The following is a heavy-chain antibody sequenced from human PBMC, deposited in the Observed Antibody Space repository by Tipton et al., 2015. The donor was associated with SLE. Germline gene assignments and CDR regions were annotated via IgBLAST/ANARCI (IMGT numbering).Heavy chain of an antibody. CDR1: GGSISSHF. CDR2: IYYSGST. D-gene: IGHD4-17*01. Sequence: TLSLTCTVPGGSISSHFWSWIRQPPGKGLVWSGSIYYSGSTNYNPSPKSRVTISVDTSKNQFSLKLRSVTAADTAVYYCARDTVSFDLWGRGTLVTVSS. V-gene: IGHV4-59*11. CDR3: ARDTVSFDL. J-gene: IGHJ2*01.